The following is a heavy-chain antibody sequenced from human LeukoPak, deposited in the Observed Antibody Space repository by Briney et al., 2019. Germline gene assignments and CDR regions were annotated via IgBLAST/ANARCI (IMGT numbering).Heavy chain of an antibody. Sequence: PSETLSLTCAVYGGSFSGYYWSWIRQSPGKGLEWIGEINHSGSTNYNPSLKSRVTISVDTSKNQFSLKLSSVTAADTAVYYCARGTRFYGDLYYFDFWGQGTLVTVSS. J-gene: IGHJ4*02. CDR2: INHSGST. V-gene: IGHV4-34*01. CDR3: ARGTRFYGDLYYFDF. D-gene: IGHD4-17*01. CDR1: GGSFSGYY.